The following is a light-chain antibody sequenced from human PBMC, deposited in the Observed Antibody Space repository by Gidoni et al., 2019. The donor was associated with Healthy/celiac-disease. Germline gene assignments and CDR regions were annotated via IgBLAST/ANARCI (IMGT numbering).Light chain of an antibody. V-gene: IGKV3-15*01. CDR1: QSVSSN. CDR2: GAS. J-gene: IGKJ5*01. CDR3: QQYNNWPPIT. Sequence: EIVMTQSPATLSVSPGERATLPCRASQSVSSNLAWYQQKPGQAPRLLIYGASTRPTGIPARFSGSGSGTDFTLTISSLQSEDFAVYYCQQYNNWPPITFGQGTRLEIK.